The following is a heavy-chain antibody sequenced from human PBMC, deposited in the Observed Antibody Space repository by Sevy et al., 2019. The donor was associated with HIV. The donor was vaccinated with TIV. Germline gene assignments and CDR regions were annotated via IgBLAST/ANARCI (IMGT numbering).Heavy chain of an antibody. J-gene: IGHJ6*02. CDR2: ISGGGGNT. CDR3: AKATTAGGRYFYYFGMDV. Sequence: GGSLRLSCAASGFTFSSYAMNWVRQAPGKGLEWVSTISGGGGNTYYADSVKGRFTLSRDNSKNALSLQMTSLRAEDTAVYYCAKATTAGGRYFYYFGMDVWGQGTTVTVSS. CDR1: GFTFSSYA. D-gene: IGHD1-26*01. V-gene: IGHV3-23*01.